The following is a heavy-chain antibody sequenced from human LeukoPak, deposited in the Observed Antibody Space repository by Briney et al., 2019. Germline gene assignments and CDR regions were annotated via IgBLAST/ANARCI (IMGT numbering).Heavy chain of an antibody. V-gene: IGHV3-9*01. CDR3: AKDIAAAGPAYFDY. Sequence: GGSLRLSCVASGFSFDDYGMHWVRQAPGKGLEWVSGISWNSGSIGYADSVKGRFTISRDNAKNSLYLQMNSLRAEDTALYYCAKDIAAAGPAYFDYWGQGTLVTVSS. J-gene: IGHJ4*02. CDR1: GFSFDDYG. D-gene: IGHD6-13*01. CDR2: ISWNSGSI.